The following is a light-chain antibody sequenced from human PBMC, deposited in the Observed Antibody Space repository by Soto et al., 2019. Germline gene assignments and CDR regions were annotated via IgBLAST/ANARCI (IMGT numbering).Light chain of an antibody. V-gene: IGKV3-20*01. Sequence: IVLTQSPGTLSLSPGERATLFCRASQTITTSQLAWYQQKPGQAPRVLIFGASNRATGIPDRFSGSGSGTDFTLTISRLEPEDFAMYYCQQYAGSPRTFGQGTKVDIK. J-gene: IGKJ1*01. CDR1: QTITTSQ. CDR3: QQYAGSPRT. CDR2: GAS.